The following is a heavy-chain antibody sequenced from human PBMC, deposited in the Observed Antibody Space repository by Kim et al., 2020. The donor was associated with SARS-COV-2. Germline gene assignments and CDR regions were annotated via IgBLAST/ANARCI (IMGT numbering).Heavy chain of an antibody. Sequence: NEYAVSVQSRITINPDTSRNPFSLQLRSVTPEDTAVYYCARVNIDNWFDPWGQGTLVTVSS. J-gene: IGHJ5*02. CDR2: N. CDR3: ARVNIDNWFDP. V-gene: IGHV6-1*01.